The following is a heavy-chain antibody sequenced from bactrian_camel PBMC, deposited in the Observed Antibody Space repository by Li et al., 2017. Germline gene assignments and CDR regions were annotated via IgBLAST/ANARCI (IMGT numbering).Heavy chain of an antibody. V-gene: IGHV3S54*01. CDR2: IYTRDGTA. Sequence: VQLVESGGGLVQPGGSLTLSCAASGYTAVINYMGWIRQSPGNEREVLAAIYTRDGTAHYADSVKGRFTISHDNANDTTFLQMNSLMPEDSAMYYCAAKSPGGGWYSPGSYNYWGQGTQVTVS. J-gene: IGHJ4*01. CDR3: AAKSPGGGWYSPGSYNY. D-gene: IGHD6*01. CDR1: GYTAVINY.